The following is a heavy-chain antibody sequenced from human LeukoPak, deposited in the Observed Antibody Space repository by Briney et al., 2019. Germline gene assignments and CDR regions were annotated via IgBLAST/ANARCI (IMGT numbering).Heavy chain of an antibody. V-gene: IGHV3-43*02. J-gene: IGHJ4*02. D-gene: IGHD3-22*01. CDR3: ATPLGRGYSVHYFDY. CDR1: GFTFDDYA. CDR2: ISGDGGST. Sequence: GGSPRLSCAASGFTFDDYAMHWVRQAPGKGLEWVSLISGDGGSTYYADSVKGRFTVSRDNSKNSLYLQMNSLRTEDTALYYCATPLGRGYSVHYFDYWGQGTLVTVSS.